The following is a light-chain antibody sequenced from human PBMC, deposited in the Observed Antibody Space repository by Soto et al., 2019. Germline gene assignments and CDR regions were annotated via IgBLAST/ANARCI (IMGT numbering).Light chain of an antibody. CDR3: GSWANTVTDYV. V-gene: IGLV1-51*01. CDR1: NSDIGTNT. Sequence: QSVLTQPPSASGTPGQRFTIFCSGINSDIGTNTVNLYQQLPGTSPRLLIYDDDKLPSGIPDRFSGSKSGTSSTLGITGFQTGDEADDYCGSWANTVTDYVCGTGTXVTV. CDR2: DDD. J-gene: IGLJ1*01.